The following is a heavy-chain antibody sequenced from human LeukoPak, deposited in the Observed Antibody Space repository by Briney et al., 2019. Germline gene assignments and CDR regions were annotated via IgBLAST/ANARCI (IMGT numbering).Heavy chain of an antibody. J-gene: IGHJ2*01. V-gene: IGHV1-18*01. CDR1: GYTFTSYG. D-gene: IGHD1-26*01. Sequence: ASVKVSCKASGYTFTSYGTTWVRQAPGQGLEWMGWISAYNDNTNYAQKFQGRVTMTTDTSTSTVYMELRSLRSEDTAVYYCATGVGATHWYFDLWGRGTLVTVSS. CDR3: ATGVGATHWYFDL. CDR2: ISAYNDNT.